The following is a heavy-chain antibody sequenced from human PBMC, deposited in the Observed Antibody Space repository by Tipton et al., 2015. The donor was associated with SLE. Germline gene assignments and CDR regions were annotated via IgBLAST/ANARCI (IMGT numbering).Heavy chain of an antibody. V-gene: IGHV4-34*01. D-gene: IGHD1-1*01. CDR2: INHSGST. Sequence: TLSLTCAVYGGSFSGYYWSWIRQPPGKGLEWIGEINHSGSTNYNPSLKSRVTISVDTSKNQFSLKLSSVTAADTAMYYCARAGRAWNLFDYWGQGTLVTVSS. CDR3: ARAGRAWNLFDY. CDR1: GGSFSGYY. J-gene: IGHJ4*02.